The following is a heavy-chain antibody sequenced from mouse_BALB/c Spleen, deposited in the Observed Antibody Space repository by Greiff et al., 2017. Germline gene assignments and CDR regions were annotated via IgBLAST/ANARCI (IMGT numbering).Heavy chain of an antibody. CDR3: ARVGDGYYWYFDV. V-gene: IGHV3-8*02. Sequence: DVKLQESGPSLVKPSQPLSFTCSVTGDSITSGYWNWFRKFTGNKLEYMGYISYSGSTYYNPSLKSRISIARDTSTNPYYLQLNSVTTEDTATYYCARVGDGYYWYFDVWGAGTTVTVSS. CDR1: GDSITSGY. CDR2: ISYSGST. J-gene: IGHJ1*01. D-gene: IGHD2-3*01.